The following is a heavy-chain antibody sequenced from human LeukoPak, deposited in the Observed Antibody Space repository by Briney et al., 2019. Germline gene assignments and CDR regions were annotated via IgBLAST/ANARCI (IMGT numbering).Heavy chain of an antibody. J-gene: IGHJ4*02. Sequence: GESLRLSCAASGLTFSSYPMHWVRQSPGKGLEWVAAISYGGSNKYYADSVKGRFTISRDNSKNTLYLQMNSLRGEDTVVYYCARDRGSAVVAYFFDYWGQGTLVTVSS. D-gene: IGHD6-25*01. V-gene: IGHV3-30-3*01. CDR1: GLTFSSYP. CDR2: ISYGGSNK. CDR3: ARDRGSAVVAYFFDY.